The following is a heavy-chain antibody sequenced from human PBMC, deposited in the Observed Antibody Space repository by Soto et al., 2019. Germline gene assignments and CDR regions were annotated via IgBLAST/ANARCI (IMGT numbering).Heavy chain of an antibody. CDR1: GFTFSRYG. CDR3: AKDRPSKTTVIKVPDY. D-gene: IGHD4-17*01. V-gene: IGHV3-30*18. J-gene: IGHJ4*02. Sequence: GGSLRLSCAASGFTFSRYGMHWVRQAPGKGLEWVAVISYDGSNKYYADSVKGRFTISRDNSKNTLYLQMNSLRAEDTAVYYCAKDRPSKTTVIKVPDYWGQGTLVTVSS. CDR2: ISYDGSNK.